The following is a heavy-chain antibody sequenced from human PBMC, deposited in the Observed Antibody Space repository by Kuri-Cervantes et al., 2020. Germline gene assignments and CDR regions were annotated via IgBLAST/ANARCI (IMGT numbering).Heavy chain of an antibody. J-gene: IGHJ4*02. Sequence: GESLKISCAASGFTFSGFGMHWVRQAPGKGLEWVAVIWYDGSNKYYADSVKGRFTISRDNSKNTLYLQMNSLRAEDTAVYYCAKDYPPYYYDSSGYFDYWGQGTLVTVSS. V-gene: IGHV3-30*02. CDR1: GFTFSGFG. CDR2: IWYDGSNK. D-gene: IGHD3-22*01. CDR3: AKDYPPYYYDSSGYFDY.